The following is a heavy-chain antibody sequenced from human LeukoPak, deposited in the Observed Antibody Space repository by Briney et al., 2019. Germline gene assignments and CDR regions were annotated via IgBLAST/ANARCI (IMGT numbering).Heavy chain of an antibody. V-gene: IGHV4-38-2*02. CDR2: IYHSGSA. CDR1: GYSISSGYY. Sequence: SETLSLTCTVSGYSISSGYYWGWIRQPPGKGLEWIGNIYHSGSAYYNPSLKRRVTISVDTSKNQFSLKLNSVTAADTAVYYCARDGVGGLYYYDSSGSTADYWGQGTLVTVSS. D-gene: IGHD3-22*01. J-gene: IGHJ4*02. CDR3: ARDGVGGLYYYDSSGSTADY.